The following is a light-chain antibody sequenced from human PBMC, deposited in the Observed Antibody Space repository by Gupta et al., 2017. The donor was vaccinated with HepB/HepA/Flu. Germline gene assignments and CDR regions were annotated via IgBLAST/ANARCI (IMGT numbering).Light chain of an antibody. CDR1: QSLVFSVGNTF. CDR2: QVS. CDR3: VQGTHWPT. Sequence: VVLTQSPLSLPVTLGQPASISCRSSQSLVFSVGNTFLHWFQQRPGQSPRRLLYQVSKRDSGVPERFSGSGSGTDFTLRISRVEAEDVAIYYCVQGTHWPTFGGGTKVEIK. J-gene: IGKJ4*01. V-gene: IGKV2-30*01.